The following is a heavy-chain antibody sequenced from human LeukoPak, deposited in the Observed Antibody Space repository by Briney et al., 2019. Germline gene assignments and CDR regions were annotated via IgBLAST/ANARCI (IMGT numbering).Heavy chain of an antibody. CDR3: ARAVYSSSALDY. CDR1: GSSINSYY. D-gene: IGHD6-13*01. CDR2: NYYGGTT. Sequence: SETLSLTCTFSGSSINSYYWSWIRQPPGKGLEWIGYNYYGGTTNYNPSLKSRVTISVDTSKNQFSLKLTSVTAADTAVYYCARAVYSSSALDYWGQGTLVTVSS. V-gene: IGHV4-59*01. J-gene: IGHJ4*02.